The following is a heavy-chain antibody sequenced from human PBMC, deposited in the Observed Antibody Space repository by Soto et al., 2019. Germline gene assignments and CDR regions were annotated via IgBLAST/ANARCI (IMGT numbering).Heavy chain of an antibody. D-gene: IGHD2-2*01. J-gene: IGHJ5*02. CDR3: ARAPVYCSSTSSYENWFDP. CDR2: IYYSGST. V-gene: IGHV4-31*03. CDR1: GGSISSGGYY. Sequence: SETLSLTCTVSGGSISSGGYYWSWIRQHPGKGLEWIGYIYYSGSTYYSPSLKSRVTISVDTSKNQFSLKLSSVTAADTAVYYCARAPVYCSSTSSYENWFDPWGQGTLVTVSS.